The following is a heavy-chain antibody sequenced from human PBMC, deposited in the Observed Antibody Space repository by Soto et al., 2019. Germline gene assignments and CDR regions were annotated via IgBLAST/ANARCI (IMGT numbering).Heavy chain of an antibody. J-gene: IGHJ5*02. CDR2: ISYSGST. Sequence: LXLTCTFTSGSISRGDYYWSLILQPPGKGLEWIGYISYSGSTYYNPSLKSRVTISVDTSKNQFSLKLSSVTAADTAVYYCARYTRITTLFDPWGQGTLVTVSS. CDR1: SGSISRGDYY. V-gene: IGHV4-30-4*01. CDR3: ARYTRITTLFDP. D-gene: IGHD3-3*01.